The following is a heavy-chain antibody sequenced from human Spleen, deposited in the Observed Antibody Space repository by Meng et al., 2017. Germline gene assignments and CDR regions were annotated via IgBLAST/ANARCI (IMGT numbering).Heavy chain of an antibody. J-gene: IGHJ1*01. CDR3: ATATAVYSSSGGRKIEYFQH. D-gene: IGHD6-13*01. V-gene: IGHV3-11*04. CDR1: GFTFSDYY. Sequence: GGSLRLSCAASGFTFSDYYMSWIRQAPGKGLEWVSYISSSGSTIYYADSVKGRFTISRDNAKNSLYLQMNSLRAEDTAVYYCATATAVYSSSGGRKIEYFQHWGQGTLVTVSS. CDR2: ISSSGSTI.